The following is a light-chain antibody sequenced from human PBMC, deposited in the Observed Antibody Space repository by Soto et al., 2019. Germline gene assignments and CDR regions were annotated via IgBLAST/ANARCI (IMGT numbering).Light chain of an antibody. CDR2: DAS. J-gene: IGKJ4*01. V-gene: IGKV3-11*01. Sequence: EIVLTQSPATLSLSPGEIATLSCRASQSVSSYLAWYQQKPGQAPRLLIYDASNRATGIPARFSGSGSGTDFTLTISSLEPEDFAVYYCQQRSNWPLTLTFGGGTKVEIK. CDR1: QSVSSY. CDR3: QQRSNWPLTLT.